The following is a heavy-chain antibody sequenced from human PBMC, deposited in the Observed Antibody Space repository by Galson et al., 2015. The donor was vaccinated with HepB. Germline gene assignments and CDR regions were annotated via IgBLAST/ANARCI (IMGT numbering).Heavy chain of an antibody. V-gene: IGHV3-21*01. CDR2: ISSSSSYI. CDR3: ARDRSSGWYYSY. J-gene: IGHJ4*02. CDR1: GFTFSSYS. Sequence: SLRLSCAASGFTFSSYSMNWVRQAPGKGLEWVSSISSSSSYIYYADSVKGRFTISRDNSKNTLYLQMNSLRAEDTAVYYCARDRSSGWYYSYWGQGTLVTVSS. D-gene: IGHD6-19*01.